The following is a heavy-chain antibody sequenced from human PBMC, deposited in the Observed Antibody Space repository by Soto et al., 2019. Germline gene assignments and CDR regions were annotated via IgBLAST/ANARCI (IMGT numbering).Heavy chain of an antibody. CDR3: ARGRRAVAGKLDY. Sequence: ASVKVSCKASGYTFTSYDINWVRQATGQGLEWMGWMNPNSGNTGYAQKFQGRVTMTRNTSISTAYMEPSSLRSEDTAVYYCARGRRAVAGKLDYWGQGTLVTVSS. D-gene: IGHD6-19*01. CDR1: GYTFTSYD. V-gene: IGHV1-8*01. CDR2: MNPNSGNT. J-gene: IGHJ4*02.